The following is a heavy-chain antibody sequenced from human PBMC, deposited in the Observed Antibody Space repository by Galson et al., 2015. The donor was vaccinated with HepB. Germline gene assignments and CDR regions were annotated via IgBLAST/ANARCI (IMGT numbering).Heavy chain of an antibody. J-gene: IGHJ4*02. Sequence: SLRLSCAASELTFSRYSMNWVRQAPGKGLEWVSYISDSGGTIYYADSVKGRFTVSRDNAENSLYLQMNSLRAEDTAVYYCARDLPNPMGFWGQGTLVTVSS. D-gene: IGHD3-16*01. V-gene: IGHV3-48*01. CDR3: ARDLPNPMGF. CDR2: ISDSGGTI. CDR1: ELTFSRYS.